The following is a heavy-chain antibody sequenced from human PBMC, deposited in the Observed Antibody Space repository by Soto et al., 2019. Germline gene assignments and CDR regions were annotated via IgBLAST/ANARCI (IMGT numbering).Heavy chain of an antibody. V-gene: IGHV4-4*02. Sequence: QVQLQESGPGLVKPSGTLSLTCAVSGGSISSSNWWSWVRQPPGKGLEWIGEIYHSGSTNYNPSLKSRVTISVDRSKYQFSLKLSSVTAADTAVYYCARVRFGEVVGLYYGMDVWGQGTTVTVSS. D-gene: IGHD3-10*01. CDR2: IYHSGST. CDR1: GGSISSSNW. CDR3: ARVRFGEVVGLYYGMDV. J-gene: IGHJ6*02.